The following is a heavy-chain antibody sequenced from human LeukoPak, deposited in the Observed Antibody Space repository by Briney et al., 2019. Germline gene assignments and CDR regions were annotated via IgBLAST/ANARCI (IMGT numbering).Heavy chain of an antibody. CDR3: ARAGIKRPRLYGMDV. J-gene: IGHJ6*02. CDR2: IYYSGST. CDR1: GGSISSYY. D-gene: IGHD3-16*01. Sequence: NPSETLSLTCTVSGGSISSYYWSWIRQPPGKGLEWIGYIYYSGSTNYNPSLKSRVTISVDTSKNQFSLKLSSVTAADTAVYYCARAGIKRPRLYGMDVWGQGTTVTVSS. V-gene: IGHV4-59*12.